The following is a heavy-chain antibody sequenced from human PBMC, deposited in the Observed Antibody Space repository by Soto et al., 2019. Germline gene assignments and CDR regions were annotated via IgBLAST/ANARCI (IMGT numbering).Heavy chain of an antibody. CDR3: ARNGIAAADSYYFDY. CDR2: ISAYNGNT. J-gene: IGHJ4*02. Sequence: ASVKVSCKASGYTFTSYGISWVRQAPGQGLEWMGWISAYNGNTNYAQKFQGRVTMTTDTSTSTAYMELRSLRSDDTAVYYCARNGIAAADSYYFDYWGQGTLVTVSS. D-gene: IGHD6-13*01. CDR1: GYTFTSYG. V-gene: IGHV1-18*01.